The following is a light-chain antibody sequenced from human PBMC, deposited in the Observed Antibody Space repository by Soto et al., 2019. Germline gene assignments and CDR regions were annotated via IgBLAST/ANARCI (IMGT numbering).Light chain of an antibody. V-gene: IGKV1-39*01. CDR1: QSISNY. CDR3: QQNYRTPVT. CDR2: STS. Sequence: DIEMTQSPSPLSASVGDMVTITCRASQSISNYLNWYQQKPGKAPKLLIYSTSTLQSGVPSRFSGSGSGTQFTLTISTLQPEDFATYYCQQNYRTPVTCGKGTRLEIK. J-gene: IGKJ5*01.